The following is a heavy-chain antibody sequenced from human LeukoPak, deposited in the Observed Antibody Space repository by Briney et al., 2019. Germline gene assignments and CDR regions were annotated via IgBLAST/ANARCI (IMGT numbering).Heavy chain of an antibody. CDR2: IYHSGST. V-gene: IGHV4-4*02. Sequence: SGTLSLTCAVSGGSISSSNWWSWVRQPPGKGLEWIGEIYHSGSTNYNPSLKSRVTISVDKSKNQFSLKLSSVTAADTAVYYCAINSGYCSGGSCYSAERGRTYYYYYGMDVWGQGTTVTVSS. J-gene: IGHJ6*02. D-gene: IGHD2-15*01. CDR3: AINSGYCSGGSCYSAERGRTYYYYYGMDV. CDR1: GGSISSSNW.